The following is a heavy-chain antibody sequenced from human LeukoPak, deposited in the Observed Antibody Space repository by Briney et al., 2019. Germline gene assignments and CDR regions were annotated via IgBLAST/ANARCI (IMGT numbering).Heavy chain of an antibody. Sequence: GGSLRLSCAASGFTFSSYWMSWVRQAPGKGLEWVANIKQDGSEKYYVDSVKGRFTISRDNPKNSLYLQMNSLRAEDTAVYYCARGRYSGSYFGGYYYYMDVWGKGTTVTVSS. CDR1: GFTFSSYW. J-gene: IGHJ6*03. V-gene: IGHV3-7*01. D-gene: IGHD1-26*01. CDR3: ARGRYSGSYFGGYYYYMDV. CDR2: IKQDGSEK.